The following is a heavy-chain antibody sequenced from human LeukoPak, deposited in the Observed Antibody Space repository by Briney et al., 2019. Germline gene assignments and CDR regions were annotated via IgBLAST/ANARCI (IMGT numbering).Heavy chain of an antibody. CDR2: IYYSGST. D-gene: IGHD6-13*01. V-gene: IGHV4-31*03. J-gene: IGHJ4*02. CDR3: ARDSGGSSWFDFDY. Sequence: PSQTLSLTCTVSGGSISSGGYYWSWIRQHPGKGLEWIGYIYYSGSTYYNPSLKSRVTISVDTSKNQFSLTLSSVTAADTAVYYCARDSGGSSWFDFDYWGQGTLVTVSS. CDR1: GGSISSGGYY.